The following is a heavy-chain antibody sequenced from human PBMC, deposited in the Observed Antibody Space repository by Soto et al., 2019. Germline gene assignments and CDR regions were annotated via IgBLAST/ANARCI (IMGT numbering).Heavy chain of an antibody. Sequence: EVQLLESGGDLVQPGGSLRLSCAASGFAFSSYAMSWVRQAPGKGLEWVSAISGSGGRTYYADSVKGRFTISRDNSKNTLYLQLNSLRADDTAVYYCAKDDNYGSGSYWGYFDYWGQGTLVTVSS. CDR1: GFAFSSYA. CDR2: ISGSGGRT. J-gene: IGHJ4*02. CDR3: AKDDNYGSGSYWGYFDY. D-gene: IGHD3-10*01. V-gene: IGHV3-23*01.